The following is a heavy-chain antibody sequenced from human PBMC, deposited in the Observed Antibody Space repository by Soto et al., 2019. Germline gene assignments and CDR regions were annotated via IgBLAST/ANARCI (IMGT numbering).Heavy chain of an antibody. CDR2: ISAGGNTK. Sequence: QVQLVESGGGVVQPGTSLRLACAASGFTLSNIGMQWVRQAPGKGLEWVAVISAGGNTKYYADSVKGRFTISRDNSKNPLFLQMNSLRTEDTAVYYCAKESGGERYAAYLDLWGQGTLVTASA. D-gene: IGHD2-21*01. V-gene: IGHV3-30*18. CDR1: GFTLSNIG. CDR3: AKESGGERYAAYLDL. J-gene: IGHJ4*02.